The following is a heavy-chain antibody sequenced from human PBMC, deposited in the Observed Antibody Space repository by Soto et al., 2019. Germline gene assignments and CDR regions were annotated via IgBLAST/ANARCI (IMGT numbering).Heavy chain of an antibody. J-gene: IGHJ6*02. CDR3: AVTSSAPYYYGMDV. V-gene: IGHV1-46*01. CDR2: INPSGGSP. Sequence: GASVKVSCKTSGYSFTRYFIHWVRQAPGQGLEWMGVINPSGGSPSYAQKFQGRVTMTRDTSTSTMHMEVSSLTSEDTAVYYCAVTSSAPYYYGMDVWGQGTTVTVSS. D-gene: IGHD2-21*02. CDR1: GYSFTRYF.